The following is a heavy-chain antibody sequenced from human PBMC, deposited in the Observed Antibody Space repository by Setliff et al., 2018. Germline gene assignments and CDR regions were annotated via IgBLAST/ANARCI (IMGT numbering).Heavy chain of an antibody. V-gene: IGHV4-39*02. CDR3: ANMAVRVASRPTSPSDNYYYMDL. J-gene: IGHJ6*03. Sequence: SETRSLTSTVSGVPISSGNYDCGWIRQHPGKGLEWIGSIKYRVSTHDKPTLRSRVTMSVDTAKSHCSLTRRSLTAADTAVYYCANMAVRVASRPTSPSDNYYYMDLWGKGATVTVSS. CDR1: GVPISSGNYD. CDR2: IKYRVST. D-gene: IGHD2-15*01.